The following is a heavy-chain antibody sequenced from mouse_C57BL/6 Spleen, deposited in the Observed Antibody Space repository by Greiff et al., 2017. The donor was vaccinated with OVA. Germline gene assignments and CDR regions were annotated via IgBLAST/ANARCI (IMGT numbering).Heavy chain of an antibody. CDR1: GFTFSDYG. D-gene: IGHD1-1*01. V-gene: IGHV5-17*01. J-gene: IGHJ2*01. CDR3: SSSSYGYFDY. CDR2: ISSGSSTI. Sequence: EVKLMESGGGLVKPGGSLKLSCAASGFTFSDYGMHWVRQAPEKGLEWVAYISSGSSTIYYADTVKGRFTISRDNAKNTLFLHMPTLGSAATALYSCSSSSYGYFDYWGQGTTLTVSS.